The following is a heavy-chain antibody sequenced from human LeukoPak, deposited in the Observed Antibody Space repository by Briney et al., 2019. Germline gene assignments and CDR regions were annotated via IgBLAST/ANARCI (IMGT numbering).Heavy chain of an antibody. D-gene: IGHD6-13*01. CDR3: ASQGIAAASMDV. Sequence: KPSETLSLTCTVSGGSISSSSYYWGWIRQPPGKGLEWIGSIYYSGSTYYNPSLKSRVTISVDTSKNQFSLKLSSVTAADTAVYYCASQGIAAASMDVWGQGTTVTVSS. CDR2: IYYSGST. V-gene: IGHV4-39*07. CDR1: GGSISSSSYY. J-gene: IGHJ6*02.